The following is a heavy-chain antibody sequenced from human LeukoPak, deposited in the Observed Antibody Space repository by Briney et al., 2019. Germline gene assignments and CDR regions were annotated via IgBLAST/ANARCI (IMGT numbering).Heavy chain of an antibody. CDR3: ARETRIVVVTAIDYYYYYGMDV. D-gene: IGHD2-21*02. Sequence: PGGSLRLSCAASGFTFSSYGMHWVRQAPGKGLEWVAVIWYDGSNKYYADSVKGRFTNSRDNSKNTLYLQMNSLRAEDTAVYYCARETRIVVVTAIDYYYYYGMDVWGRGTTVTVSS. CDR2: IWYDGSNK. V-gene: IGHV3-33*01. CDR1: GFTFSSYG. J-gene: IGHJ6*02.